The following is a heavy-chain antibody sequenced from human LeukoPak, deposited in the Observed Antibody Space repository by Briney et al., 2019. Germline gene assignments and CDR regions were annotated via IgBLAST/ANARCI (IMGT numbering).Heavy chain of an antibody. CDR2: MYYGGNT. CDR3: ARRRDYTYYFDN. V-gene: IGHV4-39*01. Sequence: SETLSLTCTVSGGSVGSISYYWGWIRQPPGKGLEWIGSMYYGGNTHYNPSLKSRPTMSVDTSKNQFSLKLNSVTAADTAVYYCARRRDYTYYFDNWGQGTLVTVSS. CDR1: GGSVGSISYY. J-gene: IGHJ4*02. D-gene: IGHD4-11*01.